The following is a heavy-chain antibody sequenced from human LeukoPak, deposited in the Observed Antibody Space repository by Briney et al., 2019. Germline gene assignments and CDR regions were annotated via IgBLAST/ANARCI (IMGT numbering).Heavy chain of an antibody. J-gene: IGHJ4*02. CDR2: ISYDGSNK. V-gene: IGHV3-30*18. D-gene: IGHD3-10*01. CDR1: GFTFSNYG. Sequence: GGSLRLFCAASGFTFSNYGMHWVRQAPGKGLEWVSVISYDGSNKYYTDSVKGRFTISRDNSKNTLYLQMNSLRAEDTAVYYCAKGGDDYSGWGTIIYYFDYWGQGTLVT. CDR3: AKGGDDYSGWGTIIYYFDY.